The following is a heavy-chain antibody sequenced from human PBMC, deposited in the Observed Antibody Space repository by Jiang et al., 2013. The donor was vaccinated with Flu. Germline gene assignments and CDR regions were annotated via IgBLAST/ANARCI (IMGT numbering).Heavy chain of an antibody. Sequence: QLVESGPEVKRPGESLKISCKGLGYNFSKNWIAWVRQMPGKGLEWMGIIYPRDSDARYNPAFQGQITMSVDKSTSTAYLQWTDLKASDSATYYCARRGASPPGNGMDVWGQGTAVSVAS. V-gene: IGHV5-51*01. D-gene: IGHD1-26*01. CDR2: IYPRDSDA. CDR3: ARRGASPPGNGMDV. J-gene: IGHJ6*02. CDR1: GYNFSKNW.